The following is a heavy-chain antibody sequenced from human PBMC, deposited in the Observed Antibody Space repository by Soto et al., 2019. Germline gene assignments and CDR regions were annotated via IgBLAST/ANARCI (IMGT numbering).Heavy chain of an antibody. Sequence: SETLSLTCAVSGGAISGSNWWSWVRQPPGKGLEWIGEIYHSGSTNYNPSLKSRVTISVDKSKNQFSLKLSSMTAADTAMYYCAREEYDYVWGIYRLYYFDYRGQGALVTAPQ. D-gene: IGHD3-16*02. CDR3: AREEYDYVWGIYRLYYFDY. CDR2: IYHSGST. CDR1: GGAISGSNW. J-gene: IGHJ4*02. V-gene: IGHV4-4*02.